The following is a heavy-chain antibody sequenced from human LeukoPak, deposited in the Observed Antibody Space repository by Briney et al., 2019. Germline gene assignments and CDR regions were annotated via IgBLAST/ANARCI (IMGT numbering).Heavy chain of an antibody. CDR2: VYSGGST. CDR1: GFTVSSNY. V-gene: IGHV3-53*01. Sequence: PGGSLTLSCSVAGFTVSSNYMRWVRQAPGRGREWVSVVYSGGSTSYADSVKGGFTISRDNSKNTLYLQMNSLRAEDTAVYYCARDLAAAGTPIAFDIWGQGTMVTVSS. D-gene: IGHD6-13*01. J-gene: IGHJ3*02. CDR3: ARDLAAAGTPIAFDI.